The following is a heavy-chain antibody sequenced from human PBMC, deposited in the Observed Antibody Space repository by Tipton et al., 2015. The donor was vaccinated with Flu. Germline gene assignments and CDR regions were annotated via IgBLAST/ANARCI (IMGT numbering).Heavy chain of an antibody. D-gene: IGHD3-10*01. CDR2: IYRSGTT. CDR3: ARLTYYYGSGTSDY. Sequence: GLVKPSETLSLTCAVSGYSISSGYYWGWIRQPPGKGPEWIGSIYRSGTTYYNPSLKSRVTISVDTSKTQFSLNLSSVTAADTAVYYCARLTYYYGSGTSDYWGQGTLVTVSS. V-gene: IGHV4-38-2*01. J-gene: IGHJ4*02. CDR1: GYSISSGYY.